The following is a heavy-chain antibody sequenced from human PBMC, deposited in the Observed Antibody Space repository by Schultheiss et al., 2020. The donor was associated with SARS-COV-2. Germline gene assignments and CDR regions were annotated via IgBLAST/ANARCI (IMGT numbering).Heavy chain of an antibody. D-gene: IGHD1-7*01. CDR3: ARDRGWNYGYYYYYYMDV. V-gene: IGHV1-69*13. CDR2: IIPIFGTA. Sequence: SVKVSCKASGGTFSSYAISWVRQAPGQGLEWMGGIIPIFGTANYAQKFQGRVTITADESTSTAYMELSSLRSEDTAVYYCARDRGWNYGYYYYYYMDVWGKGTTVTVSS. J-gene: IGHJ6*03. CDR1: GGTFSSYA.